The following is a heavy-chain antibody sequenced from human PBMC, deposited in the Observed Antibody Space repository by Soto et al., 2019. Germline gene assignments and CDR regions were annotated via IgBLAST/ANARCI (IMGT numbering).Heavy chain of an antibody. Sequence: QVHLVQSGAEVKKPGASVKVSCKGSGYGFTTYGITWVRQAPGQGLEWMAWISAHNGNTNYAQKDPGRVTVTRDTSTSTAYMELRSLRYDDTAVYYCARGRYGDYWGQGALVTVSS. CDR2: ISAHNGNT. V-gene: IGHV1-18*01. CDR1: GYGFTTYG. J-gene: IGHJ4*02. CDR3: ARGRYGDY. D-gene: IGHD1-1*01.